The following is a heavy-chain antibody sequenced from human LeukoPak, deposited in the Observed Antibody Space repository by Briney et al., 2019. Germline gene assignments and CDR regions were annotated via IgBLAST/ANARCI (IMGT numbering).Heavy chain of an antibody. V-gene: IGHV5-51*01. D-gene: IGHD3-22*01. CDR3: ARQAYYYDSSGRNWFDP. CDR2: IYPGDSDT. Sequence: GESLKISCKGSGYGFTSYWIGWVRQMPGKGLEWMGIIYPGDSDTRYSPSFQGQVTISADKSISTAYLQWSSLKASDTAMYYCARQAYYYDSSGRNWFDPWGQGTLVTVSS. J-gene: IGHJ5*02. CDR1: GYGFTSYW.